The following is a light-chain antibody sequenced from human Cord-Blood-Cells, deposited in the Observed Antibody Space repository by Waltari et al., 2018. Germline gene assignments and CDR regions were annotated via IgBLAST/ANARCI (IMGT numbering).Light chain of an antibody. CDR2: DAS. V-gene: IGKV3-11*01. Sequence: EIVLTQSPATLSLSLGERATLSCRASQCVSSYLAWYQQKPGQAPRLLIYDASNRATGIPARFSGSGSGTDFTLTISSLEPEDFAVYYCQQRSNWPITFGQGTRLEIK. CDR3: QQRSNWPIT. CDR1: QCVSSY. J-gene: IGKJ5*01.